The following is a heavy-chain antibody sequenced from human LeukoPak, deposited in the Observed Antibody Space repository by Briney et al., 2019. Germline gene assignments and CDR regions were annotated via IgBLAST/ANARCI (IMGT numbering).Heavy chain of an antibody. D-gene: IGHD1-26*01. CDR1: GYTFPVLY. CDR3: ARRPYSGSYHFDY. Sequence: ASVNVSCTACGYTFPVLYMHCVRQAPGQGLEWMGWINPNSGGTNSAQKFQGRVTMTRDTSISTAYMELTWLTSNDTAGSYCARRPYSGSYHFDYWGQGTLVTVSS. J-gene: IGHJ4*02. CDR2: INPNSGGT. V-gene: IGHV1-2*02.